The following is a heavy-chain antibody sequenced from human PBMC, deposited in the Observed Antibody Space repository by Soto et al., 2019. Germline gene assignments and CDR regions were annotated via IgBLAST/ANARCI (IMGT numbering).Heavy chain of an antibody. Sequence: QVQXQXWGAGLXXPSXXXXXTXXVYGGXXSGYYWSWIRQPPGKGLEWIGEINDSGSTKYNSALKSRVTISVDTSKKQFSLQLSSVTAADKAVYYCARGLILWYGELSRRGDHYYYMDVWGKGTTVTVSS. V-gene: IGHV4-34*01. D-gene: IGHD3-10*01. CDR1: GGXXSGYY. CDR2: INDSGST. J-gene: IGHJ6*03. CDR3: ARGLILWYGELSRRGDHYYYMDV.